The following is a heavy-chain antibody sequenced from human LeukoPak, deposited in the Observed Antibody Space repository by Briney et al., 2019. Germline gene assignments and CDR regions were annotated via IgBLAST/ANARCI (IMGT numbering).Heavy chain of an antibody. D-gene: IGHD5-18*01. V-gene: IGHV3-66*01. CDR2: IYSGGNI. CDR1: GFTVSSNY. J-gene: IGHJ4*02. CDR3: ADLDTALVYVY. Sequence: GGSLRLSCAASGFTVSSNYMSWVRQAPGKGLEWVSVIYSGGNIYYADSVEGRFTISRDNSKNTLYLQMNSLRGEDTAVYYCADLDTALVYVYWGQGTLVTVSS.